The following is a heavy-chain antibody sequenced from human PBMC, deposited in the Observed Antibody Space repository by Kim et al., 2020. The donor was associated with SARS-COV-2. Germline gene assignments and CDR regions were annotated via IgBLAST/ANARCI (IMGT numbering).Heavy chain of an antibody. D-gene: IGHD3-16*01. CDR1: GFTFSSVQ. V-gene: IGHV3-15*04. Sequence: GGSLRLSCAGSGFTFSSVQMTWVRQAPGKGLEWIGLIESEPNSGGPVYAAAVKNRFIISSDSSRDTVFLQLNSLKTEDTGVYFCSTSWGHKDSGSGLYYFDYWGPGTLVTVAS. J-gene: IGHJ4*02. CDR3: STSWGHKDSGSGLYYFDY. CDR2: IESEPNSGGP.